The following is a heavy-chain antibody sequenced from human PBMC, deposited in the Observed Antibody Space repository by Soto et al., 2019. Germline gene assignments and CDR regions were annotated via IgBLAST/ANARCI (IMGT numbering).Heavy chain of an antibody. D-gene: IGHD6-19*01. Sequence: EVQLLESGGGLVQPGGSLRLSCAASGFTFSSYAMSWVRQAPGKGLEWVSVISGSGGSTYYADSVKGRFTISRDNSKNTLYLQMNSRRAEDTAVYYCARRTSGWYLDYWGQLTLVTVSS. CDR3: ARRTSGWYLDY. CDR1: GFTFSSYA. CDR2: ISGSGGST. V-gene: IGHV3-23*01. J-gene: IGHJ4*02.